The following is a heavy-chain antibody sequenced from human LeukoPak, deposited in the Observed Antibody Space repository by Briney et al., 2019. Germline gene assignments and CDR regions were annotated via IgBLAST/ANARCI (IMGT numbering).Heavy chain of an antibody. CDR3: ARYDLLTRPQDY. D-gene: IGHD3-3*01. CDR2: IHGSGGTT. V-gene: IGHV3-23*01. J-gene: IGHJ4*02. CDR1: GFTFSNYV. Sequence: GGSLRLSCAASGFTFSNYVMSWVRQAPGKGLEWVSAIHGSGGTTFYVDSVKGRFTTSRDNSKNTLYLQMNSLRAEDTAIYYCARYDLLTRPQDYWGQGTLVTVSS.